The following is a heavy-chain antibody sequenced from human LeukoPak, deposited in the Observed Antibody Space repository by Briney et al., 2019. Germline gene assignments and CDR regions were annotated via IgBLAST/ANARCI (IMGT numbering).Heavy chain of an antibody. Sequence: ASVKVSCKTSGYTFTTYPMHWVRQAPGQKLGWMGWINAGNGDTKYSQKFQGRVTITRNTSASTAYMELSSLRSEDTAVYYCARDRDRFTIFGAPIARFYYDMDVWGQGTTVTVSS. CDR3: ARDRDRFTIFGAPIARFYYDMDV. V-gene: IGHV1-3*01. J-gene: IGHJ6*02. CDR1: GYTFTTYP. CDR2: INAGNGDT. D-gene: IGHD3-3*01.